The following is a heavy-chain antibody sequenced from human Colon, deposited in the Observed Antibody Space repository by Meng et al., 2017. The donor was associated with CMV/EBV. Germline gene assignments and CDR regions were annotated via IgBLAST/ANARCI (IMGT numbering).Heavy chain of an antibody. CDR2: VSRDGGST. D-gene: IGHD3-16*01. V-gene: IGHV3-23*01. CDR1: GFTVSNYV. Sequence: LSCAASGFTVSNYVIRWVRQAPGKGLEWVSTVSRDGGSTYYADSMRGRLTISRDNSKNTVSLLMSNLRVEDTAMYYCANGATFYFESWGQGTLVTVSS. CDR3: ANGATFYFES. J-gene: IGHJ4*02.